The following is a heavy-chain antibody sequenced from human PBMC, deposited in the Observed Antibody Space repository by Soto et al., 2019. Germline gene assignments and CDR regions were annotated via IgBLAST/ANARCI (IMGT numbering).Heavy chain of an antibody. D-gene: IGHD4-17*01. J-gene: IGHJ4*02. CDR2: ISAYNGNT. Sequence: QVPLVQSGAEVKKPGASVKVSCKASGYTFTSYGISWVRQAPGQGLEWMGWISAYNGNTNYAQKLQGRVTMTTDTSTSTAYMELRSLRSDDTAVYYCAKDRGYGDYGYLFRGDYWGQGTLVTVSS. CDR3: AKDRGYGDYGYLFRGDY. CDR1: GYTFTSYG. V-gene: IGHV1-18*04.